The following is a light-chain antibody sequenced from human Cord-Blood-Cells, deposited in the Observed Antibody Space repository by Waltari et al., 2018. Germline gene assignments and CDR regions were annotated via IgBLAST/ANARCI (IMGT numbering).Light chain of an antibody. Sequence: QSALTQPRSVSGSPGQSVTISCTGTSSDVGGYNYVSWYQQHPGKAPKLMICDVSKRPPGVPYRFSGSKSGNTASLTISGLQAEDEADYYCCSYAGSYTFYVFGTGTKVTVL. CDR1: SSDVGGYNY. CDR2: DVS. J-gene: IGLJ1*01. CDR3: CSYAGSYTFYV. V-gene: IGLV2-11*01.